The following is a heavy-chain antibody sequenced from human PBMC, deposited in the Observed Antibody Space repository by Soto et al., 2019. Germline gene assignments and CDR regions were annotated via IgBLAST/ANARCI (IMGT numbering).Heavy chain of an antibody. CDR1: GFNFEDYG. J-gene: IGHJ6*02. V-gene: IGHV3-9*01. D-gene: IGHD3-10*01. CDR3: AKDLGSGKPYYYYAMDV. Sequence: EVQLVESGGGLEQPGRSLRLSCAASGFNFEDYGMHWVRQGPGKGLEWVSGISWNSGSLLYADSVKGRFTISRDNAKKSLYLQMNSLRAEDTAVYYCAKDLGSGKPYYYYAMDVWGQGTTVTVSS. CDR2: ISWNSGSL.